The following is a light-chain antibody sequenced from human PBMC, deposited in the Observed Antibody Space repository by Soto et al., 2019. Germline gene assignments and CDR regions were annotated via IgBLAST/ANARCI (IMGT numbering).Light chain of an antibody. V-gene: IGKV1-39*01. CDR3: QQSYNFSRT. J-gene: IGKJ5*01. CDR2: SAS. CDR1: QSIDNY. Sequence: DIQMTQSPSSLSASVGDRVTIACRAGQSIDNYLNWYQQKPGKAPKLLIYSASTLQSGVPSRFSASGSGTDFTLTISSLDPEDFATYYCQQSYNFSRTFGQGTRLEIK.